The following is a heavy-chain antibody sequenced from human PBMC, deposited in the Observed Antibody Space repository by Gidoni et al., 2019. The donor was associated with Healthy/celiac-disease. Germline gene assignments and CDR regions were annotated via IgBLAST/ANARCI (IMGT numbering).Heavy chain of an antibody. V-gene: IGHV3-30*18. CDR1: GFSSTRYG. Sequence: QVQLVESGGGAVQHGWSLRVSCAASGFSSTRYGMHWVRQAPGKGLEWVAVISYDGSNKYYADSVKGRFTISRDNSKNTLYLQMNSLRAEDTAVYYCAKEEYDFWSGYPPSFDYWGQGTLVTVSS. J-gene: IGHJ4*02. D-gene: IGHD3-3*01. CDR2: ISYDGSNK. CDR3: AKEEYDFWSGYPPSFDY.